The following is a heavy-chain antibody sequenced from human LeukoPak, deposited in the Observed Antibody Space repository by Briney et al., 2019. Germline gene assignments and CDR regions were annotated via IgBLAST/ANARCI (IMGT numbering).Heavy chain of an antibody. CDR2: IIPIFGTA. Sequence: SVKVSCKASGGSFSSYAISWVRQAPGQGLEWMGGIIPIFGTANYAQKFQGRVTITTDESTSTAYMELSSLRSEDTAVYYCAKNRGGWYANDAFDIWGQGTMVTVSS. CDR3: AKNRGGWYANDAFDI. V-gene: IGHV1-69*05. D-gene: IGHD6-19*01. CDR1: GGSFSSYA. J-gene: IGHJ3*02.